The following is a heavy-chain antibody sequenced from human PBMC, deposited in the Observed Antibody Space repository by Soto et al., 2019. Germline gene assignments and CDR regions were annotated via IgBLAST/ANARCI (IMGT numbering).Heavy chain of an antibody. V-gene: IGHV2-5*02. D-gene: IGHD3-16*01. CDR1: GFSLRTSGVG. J-gene: IGHJ4*02. Sequence: QITLKESGPTLVKPTQTLTLTCAFSGFSLRTSGVGVGWIRQPPGKALEWLALIYWDGYKHYSPSLKSRLTITGDTTKNQVVLTMTNMDPVDTATYFCAHKGGGDRILDYWGQGTLVTVSS. CDR2: IYWDGYK. CDR3: AHKGGGDRILDY.